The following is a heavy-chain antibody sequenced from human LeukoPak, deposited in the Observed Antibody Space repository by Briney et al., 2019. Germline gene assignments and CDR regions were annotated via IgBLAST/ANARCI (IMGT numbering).Heavy chain of an antibody. CDR2: IYHSGST. CDR1: GGSISSGGYS. D-gene: IGHD3-10*01. CDR3: ARGSGGDYFDY. J-gene: IGHJ4*02. Sequence: SQTLSLTCAVSGGSISSGGYSWSWIRQPPGEGLEWIGYIYHSGSTYYNPSLKSRVTISVDRSKNQFSLKLSSVTAADTAVYYCARGSGGDYFDYWGQGTLVTVSS. V-gene: IGHV4-30-2*01.